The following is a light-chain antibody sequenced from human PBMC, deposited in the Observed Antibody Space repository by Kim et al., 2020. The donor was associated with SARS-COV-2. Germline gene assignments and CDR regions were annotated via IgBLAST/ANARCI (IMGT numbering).Light chain of an antibody. V-gene: IGKV1-5*03. CDR3: QQYNSYSYS. Sequence: SASVGDRVTITCRASQSISNWLAWYQQKPGKAPKLLLYKASTLESGVPSRFSGRGSGTEFTLTINSLQPDDFATYYCQQYNSYSYSFGQGTKLEI. CDR2: KAS. CDR1: QSISNW. J-gene: IGKJ2*03.